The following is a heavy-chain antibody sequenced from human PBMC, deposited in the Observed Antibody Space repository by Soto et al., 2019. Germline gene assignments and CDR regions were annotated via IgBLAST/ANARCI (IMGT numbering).Heavy chain of an antibody. J-gene: IGHJ4*02. CDR1: GFIFSSYA. CDR3: AKWSGSGSFYNTPFAS. D-gene: IGHD3-10*01. V-gene: IGHV3-30*18. CDR2: ISYDGTNK. Sequence: QVQLMESGGGVVQPGRSLRLSCAASGFIFSSYAMHWVRQSPGKGLEWVAVISYDGTNKYYADSVKGRFTISRDNSKNTLYLKMNTRRIEDTAVYHCAKWSGSGSFYNTPFASWGQGTLVSVSS.